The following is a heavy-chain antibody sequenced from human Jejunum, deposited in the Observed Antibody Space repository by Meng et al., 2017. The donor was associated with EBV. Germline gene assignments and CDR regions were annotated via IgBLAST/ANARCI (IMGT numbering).Heavy chain of an antibody. V-gene: IGHV4-61*01. D-gene: IGHD2-15*01. J-gene: IGHJ6*02. CDR3: ARGNVAGYYNYGMDV. Sequence: GQLQESGPGLVRPSETLPLACTVSDGSISSSSFHWSWIRQPPGKGLEWLGFVYNSGNSKNNPSFQTRVSISVDTSKNEFSLRLSSVTAEDTAVYYCARGNVAGYYNYGMDVWGQGRTVTVSS. CDR1: DGSISSSSFH. CDR2: VYNSGNS.